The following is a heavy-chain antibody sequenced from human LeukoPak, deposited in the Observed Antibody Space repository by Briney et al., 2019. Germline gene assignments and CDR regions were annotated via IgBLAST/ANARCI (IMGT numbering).Heavy chain of an antibody. V-gene: IGHV3-23*01. CDR2: IGESGGNT. D-gene: IGHD1-7*01. CDR1: GFTFSTFV. J-gene: IGHJ4*02. CDR3: AKGRLRELNDC. Sequence: GGSLRLSWAASGFTFSTFVMTWVRQGPVTGLEWVSSIGESGGNTYYADSVKGRFTISRDNSKNTLYLQMNSLRDEDTAVYYCAKGRLRELNDCWGQGTLVTVSS.